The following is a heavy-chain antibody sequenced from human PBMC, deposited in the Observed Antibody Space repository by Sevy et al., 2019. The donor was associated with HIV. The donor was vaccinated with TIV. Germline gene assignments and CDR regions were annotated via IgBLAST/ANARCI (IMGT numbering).Heavy chain of an antibody. CDR1: GFVFRSYA. Sequence: GGSLRLSCAASGFVFRSYAMHWVRQAPGKGLEWVTLISSGGSDKFYVDFVRGRFTISRDDSENTVYLHMNSLRVEDTAVYYCVRDGREYSSGWYGLDPWGQGTLVTVSS. D-gene: IGHD6-19*01. V-gene: IGHV3-33*05. CDR2: ISSGGSDK. J-gene: IGHJ5*02. CDR3: VRDGREYSSGWYGLDP.